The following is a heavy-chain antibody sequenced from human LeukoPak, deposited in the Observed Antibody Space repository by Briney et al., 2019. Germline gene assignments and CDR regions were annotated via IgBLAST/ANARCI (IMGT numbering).Heavy chain of an antibody. CDR1: GFSFSNYW. CDR2: IKQDGSEK. J-gene: IGHJ4*02. CDR3: ARDKIVGATNFDY. Sequence: GGSLRLSCAASGFSFSNYWMSWVRQVPGKGLEWVANIKQDGSEKYCVDSVKGRFTISRDNAKNSLYLQMNSLRAEDTAIYYCARDKIVGATNFDYWGQGTLVTVSS. D-gene: IGHD1-26*01. V-gene: IGHV3-7*03.